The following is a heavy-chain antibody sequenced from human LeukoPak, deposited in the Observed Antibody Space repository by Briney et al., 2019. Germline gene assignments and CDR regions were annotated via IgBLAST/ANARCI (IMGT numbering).Heavy chain of an antibody. D-gene: IGHD4-17*01. CDR1: GGSISSGDYY. CDR2: IYYSGST. V-gene: IGHV4-30-4*01. J-gene: IGHJ4*02. Sequence: KPSQTLSLTCTVSGGSISSGDYYWSWIRQPPGKGLEWIGYIYYSGSTYYNPSFKSRVTISVDTSKNQFSLKLSSVTAADTAVHYCAREDYGDYLPVYWGQGTLVTVSS. CDR3: AREDYGDYLPVY.